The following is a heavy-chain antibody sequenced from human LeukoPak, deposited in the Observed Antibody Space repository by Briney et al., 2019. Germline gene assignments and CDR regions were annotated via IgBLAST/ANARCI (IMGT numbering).Heavy chain of an antibody. CDR1: GYTFTGYY. V-gene: IGHV1-2*02. J-gene: IGHJ4*02. D-gene: IGHD6-19*01. CDR3: ARVLSYSGGWYDY. Sequence: ASVKVSCKASGYTFTGYYMDWVRQAPGQGLEWMGWINPNSGGTNYAQKFQGRVTMTRDTSISTAYMELSRLRSDDTAVYYCARVLSYSGGWYDYWGQGTLVTVSS. CDR2: INPNSGGT.